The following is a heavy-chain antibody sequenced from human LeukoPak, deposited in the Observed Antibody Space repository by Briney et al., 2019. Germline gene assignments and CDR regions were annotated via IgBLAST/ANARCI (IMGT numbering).Heavy chain of an antibody. V-gene: IGHV1-2*02. CDR3: ARGYYDILYYFDY. CDR1: GYTFTGYY. J-gene: IGHJ4*02. Sequence: ASVKVSCKASGYTFTGYYMHWVRQAPGQGLEWMGWINPNSGGTNYAQKLQGRVTMTTDASTSTAYMELRSLRSDDTAVYYCARGYYDILYYFDYWGQGTLVTVSS. D-gene: IGHD3-9*01. CDR2: INPNSGGT.